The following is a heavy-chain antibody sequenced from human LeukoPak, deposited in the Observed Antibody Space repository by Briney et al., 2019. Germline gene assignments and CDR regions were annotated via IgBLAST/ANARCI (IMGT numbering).Heavy chain of an antibody. CDR2: ISSSGSYI. D-gene: IGHD3-16*02. CDR1: GFTFSSYS. J-gene: IGHJ4*02. CDR3: ARDLYDYVWGSYRYKRLDY. Sequence: PGGSLRLSCAASGFTFSSYSMNWVRQAPGKGLEWVSSISSSGSYIYYADSVKGRFTISRDNAKNSLYLQMNSLRAEDTAVYYCARDLYDYVWGSYRYKRLDYWGQGTLVTVSS. V-gene: IGHV3-21*01.